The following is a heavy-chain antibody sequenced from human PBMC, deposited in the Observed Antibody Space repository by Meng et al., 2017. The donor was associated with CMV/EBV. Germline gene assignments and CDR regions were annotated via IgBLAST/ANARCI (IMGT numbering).Heavy chain of an antibody. J-gene: IGHJ4*02. CDR3: ARVGPYGSGSYYY. V-gene: IGHV3-30-3*01. D-gene: IGHD3-10*01. CDR1: GFTFSSYA. CDR2: ISYDGSNK. Sequence: GGSLRLSCAASGFTFSSYAMHWVRQAPGKGLEWVAVISYDGSNKYYADSVKGRFTISRDNSKNTLYLQMNSLRAEDTAVYYYARVGPYGSGSYYYWGRGTLVTVSS.